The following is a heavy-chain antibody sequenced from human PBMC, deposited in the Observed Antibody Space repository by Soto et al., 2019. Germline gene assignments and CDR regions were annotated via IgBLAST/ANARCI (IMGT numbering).Heavy chain of an antibody. CDR3: AHSKGAWFGELLIWFDT. Sequence: SGPTLVNPTQTLPLTCTFSGFSLSNSGVGVGWIRQPPGKALEWLALIYWNEDKRYXTSLKXRLTITKDTPKNQVVLTMAXMETLDTPTYYCAHSKGAWFGELLIWFDTGTQGTIVTVSS. D-gene: IGHD3-10*01. CDR2: IYWNEDK. V-gene: IGHV2-5*01. CDR1: GFSLSNSGVG. J-gene: IGHJ5*02.